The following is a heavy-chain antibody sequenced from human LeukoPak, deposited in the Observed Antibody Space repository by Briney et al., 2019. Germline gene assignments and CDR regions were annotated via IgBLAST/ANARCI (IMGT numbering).Heavy chain of an antibody. J-gene: IGHJ5*02. CDR3: ARDSGTTGEVKFDP. D-gene: IGHD3-10*01. V-gene: IGHV4-4*07. CDR1: GGSISSYY. Sequence: SETLSLTCTVSGGSISSYYWSWIRQPAGTALEWIGRIYSSGTITYNPSLKSRVTMSVDTSKNQFSLKLNSVTAADTAVYYCARDSGTTGEVKFDPWGQGTLVTVSS. CDR2: IYSSGTI.